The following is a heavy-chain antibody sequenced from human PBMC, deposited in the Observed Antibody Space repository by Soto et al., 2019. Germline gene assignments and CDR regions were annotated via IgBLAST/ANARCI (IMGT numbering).Heavy chain of an antibody. CDR1: GFTFSNYA. CDR2: ISYHGSEK. J-gene: IGHJ4*02. D-gene: IGHD3-3*01. Sequence: QVQLVESGGGVVQPGRSLRLSCAASGFTFSNYAMHWVRQAPGKGLEWVAVISYHGSEKYYADSVKGRFTISRDNSKNTLYLQMNSLRAEDTAVYYCARDQYRVVTHFDNWGQGTLVTVTS. CDR3: ARDQYRVVTHFDN. V-gene: IGHV3-30*04.